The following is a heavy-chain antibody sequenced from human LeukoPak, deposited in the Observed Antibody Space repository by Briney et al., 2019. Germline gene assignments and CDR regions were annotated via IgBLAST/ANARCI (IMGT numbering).Heavy chain of an antibody. CDR3: ARVKRGDRYYYYYGMDV. J-gene: IGHJ6*02. CDR2: ISSSGSTI. D-gene: IGHD4-17*01. V-gene: IGHV3-11*01. CDR1: GFTFSDYY. Sequence: GGSLRLSCAASGFTFSDYYMSWIRQAPGKGLEWVSYISSSGSTIYYADSVKGRFTISRVNAKNSLYLQMNSLRAEDTAVYYCARVKRGDRYYYYYGMDVWGQGTTVTVSS.